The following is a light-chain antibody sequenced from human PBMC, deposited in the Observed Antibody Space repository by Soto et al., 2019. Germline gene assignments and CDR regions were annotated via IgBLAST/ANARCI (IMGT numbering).Light chain of an antibody. J-gene: IGKJ4*01. V-gene: IGKV3-11*01. Sequence: DMVLTQSPATLSLSPGERATLSCRASQSVSNYLAWYQQRPGQAPRLLIYDASNRAAGTPVRFRGSGSGTDFTLTISSLEPEDSAVYYCQHRSSWPLSFGGGTKVDI. CDR1: QSVSNY. CDR2: DAS. CDR3: QHRSSWPLS.